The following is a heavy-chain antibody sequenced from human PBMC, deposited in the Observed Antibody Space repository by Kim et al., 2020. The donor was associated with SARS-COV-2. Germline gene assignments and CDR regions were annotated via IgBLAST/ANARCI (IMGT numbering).Heavy chain of an antibody. CDR1: GFTFSNYA. CDR2: ISGSGGST. D-gene: IGHD6-6*01. Sequence: GGSLRLSCAASGFTFSNYAMRWVRQAPGKGLEWVSPISGSGGSTYYADSVKGRFTISRDNSKNTLYLQMNSLRAEDTAVYYCAKGLVPIWGELVFGLPGPYYCDYWGRGTLVTVS. J-gene: IGHJ4*02. V-gene: IGHV3-23*01. CDR3: AKGLVPIWGELVFGLPGPYYCDY.